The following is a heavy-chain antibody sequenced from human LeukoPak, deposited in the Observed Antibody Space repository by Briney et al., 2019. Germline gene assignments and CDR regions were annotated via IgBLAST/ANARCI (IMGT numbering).Heavy chain of an antibody. CDR2: INPNSGGT. D-gene: IGHD3-10*01. CDR3: ARDYYGSGSYYNVAY. Sequence: ASVKVSCKASGYTFTCYYMHWVRQAPGQGLEWMGWINPNSGGTNYAQKFQGRVTMTRETAISTAYMEMSKLRSDDTAVYYCARDYYGSGSYYNVAYWGQGTLVTVSS. J-gene: IGHJ4*02. CDR1: GYTFTCYY. V-gene: IGHV1-2*02.